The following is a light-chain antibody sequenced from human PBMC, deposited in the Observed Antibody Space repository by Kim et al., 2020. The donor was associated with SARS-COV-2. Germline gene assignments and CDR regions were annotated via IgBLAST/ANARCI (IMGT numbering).Light chain of an antibody. CDR3: QQHNNWPPLT. CDR1: ENINNN. J-gene: IGKJ4*01. Sequence: SPGERATLSCWANENINNNLAWYQQKPGQPPRLLIYGASTRATGIPLRFSGSGSGTDFTLTISSLQSEDFAVYYCQQHNNWPPLTFGGGTKVDIK. CDR2: GAS. V-gene: IGKV3-15*01.